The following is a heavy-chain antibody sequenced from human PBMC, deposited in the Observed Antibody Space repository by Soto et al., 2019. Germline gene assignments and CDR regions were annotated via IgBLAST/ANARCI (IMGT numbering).Heavy chain of an antibody. D-gene: IGHD3-9*01. Sequence: GGSLRLSCAASGFTFSGYSVNWVRQAPGKGLEWVSYISSGSKTIYYAESVKGRFAVSRDNARNSQYLQMNSLRDEDTAVYYCAREDILGVRSFDYWGQGTLVTVSS. CDR2: ISSGSKTI. V-gene: IGHV3-48*02. J-gene: IGHJ4*02. CDR3: AREDILGVRSFDY. CDR1: GFTFSGYS.